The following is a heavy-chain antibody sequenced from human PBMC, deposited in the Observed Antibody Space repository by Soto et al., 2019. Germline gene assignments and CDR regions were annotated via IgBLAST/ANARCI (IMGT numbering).Heavy chain of an antibody. J-gene: IGHJ4*02. D-gene: IGHD3-16*01. CDR1: GGSISSYY. V-gene: IGHV4-59*08. CDR2: IYYSGST. CDR3: ARRPAVEDDFALRFDY. Sequence: TSETLSLTCTVSGGSISSYYWSWIRQPPGKGLEWIGYIYYSGSTNYNPSLKSRVTISVDTSKNQFSLKLSSVTAADTAVYYCARRPAVEDDFALRFDYWGQGTLVTVSS.